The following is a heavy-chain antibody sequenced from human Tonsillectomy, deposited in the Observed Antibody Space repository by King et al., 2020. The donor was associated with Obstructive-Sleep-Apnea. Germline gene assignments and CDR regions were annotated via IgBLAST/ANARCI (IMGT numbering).Heavy chain of an antibody. V-gene: IGHV3-30-3*01. D-gene: IGHD4-17*01. CDR3: AREKHAYTAHTTGAWGY. CDR1: GFTFSNYD. CDR2: ISYDGSNT. Sequence: VQLVESGGGVVQPGRSLRLSCAASGFTFSNYDMHWVRQAPGEGLEWVAVISYDGSNTYYADSVKGRFTISRDNSKNTRYLQMNSLRAEDTAVFYCAREKHAYTAHTTGAWGYWGQGTLVTVSS. J-gene: IGHJ4*02.